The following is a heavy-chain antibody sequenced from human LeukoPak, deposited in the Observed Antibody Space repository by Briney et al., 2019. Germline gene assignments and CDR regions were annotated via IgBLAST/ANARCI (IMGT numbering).Heavy chain of an antibody. J-gene: IGHJ5*02. Sequence: GESLKISCKGSGYSFTSYWIGWVRQMPGKGLEWMGIIYPGDSDTRYSPSFQGQVTISADKSISTAYLQWSSLKASDTAMYYCASTATNFWRGYSAWGQGTLVTVSS. CDR2: IYPGDSDT. CDR1: GYSFTSYW. D-gene: IGHD3-3*01. V-gene: IGHV5-51*01. CDR3: ASTATNFWRGYSA.